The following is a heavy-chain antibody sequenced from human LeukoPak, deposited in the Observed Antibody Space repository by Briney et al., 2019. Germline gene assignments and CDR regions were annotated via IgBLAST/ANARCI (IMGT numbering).Heavy chain of an antibody. Sequence: PSETLSLTCTVSGGSISSSSYYWGWIRQPPGKGLEWIGSIYYSGSTYYNPSLNSRVTISVDTSKNQFALKLSSVTAADTAVYYCASSRRYCSSTSCYTLRDYWGQGTLVTVSS. J-gene: IGHJ4*02. V-gene: IGHV4-39*01. CDR2: IYYSGST. D-gene: IGHD2-2*02. CDR3: ASSRRYCSSTSCYTLRDY. CDR1: GGSISSSSYY.